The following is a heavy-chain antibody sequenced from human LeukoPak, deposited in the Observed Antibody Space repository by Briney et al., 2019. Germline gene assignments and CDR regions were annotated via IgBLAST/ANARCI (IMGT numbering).Heavy chain of an antibody. CDR2: IYYSGST. CDR3: ARHPHPKGTFDF. J-gene: IGHJ4*02. V-gene: IGHV4-61*08. CDR1: GGSISSGGYY. D-gene: IGHD3-10*01. Sequence: PSETLPLTCTVSGGSISSGGYYWSWIRQHPGKGLEWIGYIYYSGSTNYNPSLKSRVTISVDTSNNQFSLKLSSVTAADTAVYYCARHPHPKGTFDFWGQGTLVTVSS.